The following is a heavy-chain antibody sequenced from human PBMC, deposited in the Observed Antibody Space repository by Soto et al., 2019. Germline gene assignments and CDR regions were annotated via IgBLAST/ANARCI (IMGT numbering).Heavy chain of an antibody. V-gene: IGHV4-39*01. Sequence: SETLSLTCTVSGVSISGSRYYWGWIRQPPGRGLEWIGNIYYSGSTYYTPALKSRVTLSVDTSKNQFSLNLNSVTAPDTAVYYCASSSLYGMDVWGQGTTVTVSS. CDR2: IYYSGST. J-gene: IGHJ6*02. CDR3: ASSSLYGMDV. CDR1: GVSISGSRYY.